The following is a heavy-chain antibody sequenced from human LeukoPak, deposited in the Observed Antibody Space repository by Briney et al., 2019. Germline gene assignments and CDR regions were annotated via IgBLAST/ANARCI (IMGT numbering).Heavy chain of an antibody. Sequence: GSLRLSCAASGFTFSSYAMSWVRQAPGKGLEWVSAISGSGGSTYYADSVKGRFTISRDNSKNTLYLQMNSLRAEDTAVCYCAKAGQGGEDYYYMDVWGKGTTVTVSS. D-gene: IGHD2-21*01. CDR2: ISGSGGST. CDR3: AKAGQGGEDYYYMDV. CDR1: GFTFSSYA. V-gene: IGHV3-23*01. J-gene: IGHJ6*03.